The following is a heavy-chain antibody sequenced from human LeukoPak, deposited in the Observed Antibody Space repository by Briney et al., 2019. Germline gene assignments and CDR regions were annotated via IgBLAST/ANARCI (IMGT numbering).Heavy chain of an antibody. CDR2: IYYSGST. J-gene: IGHJ4*02. Sequence: SETLSLTCTVSGGSISSYYWSWIRQPPGKGLEWIGYIYYSGSTNYNPSLKSRVTISVDAPKNQFSLKLSSVTPADTAVYYCARCGSYYGYFDYWGQGTLVTVSS. V-gene: IGHV4-59*01. CDR1: GGSISSYY. CDR3: ARCGSYYGYFDY. D-gene: IGHD1-26*01.